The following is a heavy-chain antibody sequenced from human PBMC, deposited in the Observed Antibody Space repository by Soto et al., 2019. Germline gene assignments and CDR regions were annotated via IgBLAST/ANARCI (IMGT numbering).Heavy chain of an antibody. CDR3: AKVRFPYSSSSGVFDY. V-gene: IGHV3-23*01. CDR2: INDSGGST. D-gene: IGHD6-6*01. Sequence: GGSLRLSCAGSGFTFSSYVMSWVRQAPGKGLEWVSGINDSGGSTYYADSVKGRFTISRDNSKSTLFLQMNSLRAEDTAVYYCAKVRFPYSSSSGVFDYWGQGSLVTVSS. J-gene: IGHJ4*02. CDR1: GFTFSSYV.